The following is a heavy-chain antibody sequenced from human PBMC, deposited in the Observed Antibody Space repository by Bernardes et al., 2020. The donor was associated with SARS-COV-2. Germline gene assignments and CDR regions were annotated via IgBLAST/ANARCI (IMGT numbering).Heavy chain of an antibody. D-gene: IGHD2-2*01. CDR3: ARSIVVVPAAIGADYYYYYGMDV. V-gene: IGHV4-34*01. CDR1: GGSFSGYY. Sequence: SETLSLTCAVYGGSFSGYYWSWIRQPPGKGLEWIGEINHSGSTNYNPSLKSRVTISVDTSKNQFSLKLSSVTAADTAVYYCARSIVVVPAAIGADYYYYYGMDVWGQGTTVTVSS. CDR2: INHSGST. J-gene: IGHJ6*02.